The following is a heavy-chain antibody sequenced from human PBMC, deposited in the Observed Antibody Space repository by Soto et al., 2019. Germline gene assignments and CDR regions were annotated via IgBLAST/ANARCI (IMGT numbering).Heavy chain of an antibody. Sequence: SETLSLTCTVSGGSISSYYWSWIRQPPGKGLEWIGYIYYSGSTNYNPSLKSRVTISVDTSKNQFSLKLSSVTAADTAVYYCARAEYQLDNWFDPWGQGTLVTVSS. D-gene: IGHD2-2*01. CDR1: GGSISSYY. J-gene: IGHJ5*02. V-gene: IGHV4-59*01. CDR2: IYYSGST. CDR3: ARAEYQLDNWFDP.